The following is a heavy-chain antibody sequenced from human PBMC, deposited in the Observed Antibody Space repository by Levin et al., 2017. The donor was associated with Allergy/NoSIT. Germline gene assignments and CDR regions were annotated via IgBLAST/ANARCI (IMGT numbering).Heavy chain of an antibody. D-gene: IGHD2-2*01. J-gene: IGHJ3*02. CDR3: ARVRGVPLSGDAFDI. Sequence: LSLTCAASGFTFSSYSMNWVRQAPGKGLEWVSSISSSSSYIYYADSVKGRFTISRDNAKNSLYLQMNSLRAEDTAVYYCARVRGVPLSGDAFDIWGQGTMVTVSS. CDR1: GFTFSSYS. V-gene: IGHV3-21*01. CDR2: ISSSSSYI.